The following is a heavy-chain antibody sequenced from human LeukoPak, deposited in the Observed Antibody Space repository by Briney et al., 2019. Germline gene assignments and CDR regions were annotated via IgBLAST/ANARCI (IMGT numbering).Heavy chain of an antibody. CDR1: GFTFSDYY. CDR2: ISGSGGST. D-gene: IGHD2-2*01. Sequence: GGSLRLSCAASGFTFSDYYMSWIRQAPGKGLEWVSAISGSGGSTYYADSVKGRFTISRDNSKNTLYLQMNSLRAEDTAVYYCAKDHDIVVVPAAMVYWGQGTLVTVSS. J-gene: IGHJ4*02. V-gene: IGHV3-23*01. CDR3: AKDHDIVVVPAAMVY.